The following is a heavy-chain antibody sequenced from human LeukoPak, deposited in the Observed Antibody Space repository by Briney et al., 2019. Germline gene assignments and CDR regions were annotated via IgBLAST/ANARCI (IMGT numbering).Heavy chain of an antibody. V-gene: IGHV4-39*07. D-gene: IGHD4-17*01. CDR1: GGSISSSSYY. CDR2: IYYSGST. CDR3: ARGGGVTTTRATFDI. Sequence: SETLSLTCTVSGGSISSSSYYWGWIRQPPGKGLEWIGSIYYSGSTYYNPSLKSRVTISVDTSKNQFSLKLSSVTAADTAVYYCARGGGVTTTRATFDIWGQGTMVTVSS. J-gene: IGHJ3*02.